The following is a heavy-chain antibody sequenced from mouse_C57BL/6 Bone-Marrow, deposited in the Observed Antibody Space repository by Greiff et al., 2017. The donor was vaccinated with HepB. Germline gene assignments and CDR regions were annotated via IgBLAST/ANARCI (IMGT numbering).Heavy chain of an antibody. Sequence: QVQLQQSGAELMKPGASVKLSCKATGYTFTGYWIEWVKQRPGHGLEWIGEILPGSGSTNYNEKFKGKATFTADTSSNTAYMQLSSLTTEDSAIYYCARRGIELLRYYYAMDYWGQGTSVTVSS. CDR3: ARRGIELLRYYYAMDY. J-gene: IGHJ4*01. D-gene: IGHD1-1*01. CDR2: ILPGSGST. CDR1: GYTFTGYW. V-gene: IGHV1-9*01.